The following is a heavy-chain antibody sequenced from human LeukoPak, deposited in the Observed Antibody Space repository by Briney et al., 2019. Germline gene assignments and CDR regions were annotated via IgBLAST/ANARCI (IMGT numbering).Heavy chain of an antibody. J-gene: IGHJ3*02. D-gene: IGHD1-7*01. CDR1: GFTVSSNY. V-gene: IGHV3-53*01. Sequence: GGSLRLSCAASGFTVSSNYMSWVRQAPGKGLEWVSVIYSGGSTYYADSVKGRFTISRDYSKNTLYLQMNSLRAEDTAVYYCARDRGYNWNYEAFDIWGQGTMVTVSS. CDR3: ARDRGYNWNYEAFDI. CDR2: IYSGGST.